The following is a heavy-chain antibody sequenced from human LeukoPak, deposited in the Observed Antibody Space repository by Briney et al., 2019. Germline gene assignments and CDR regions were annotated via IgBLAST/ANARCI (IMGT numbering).Heavy chain of an antibody. CDR3: AAGQTLWNYFDF. V-gene: IGHV3-66*02. CDR1: GLTVSSNH. Sequence: GGSLRLSCAVSGLTVSSNHMIWVRRAPGKGPEWVSVLYSGGSTYYADSVKGRFTISRDNSKNTLYLQMNSLRPEDTAVYHCAAGQTLWNYFDFWGQGTLVTVSS. CDR2: LYSGGST. J-gene: IGHJ4*02. D-gene: IGHD3-10*01.